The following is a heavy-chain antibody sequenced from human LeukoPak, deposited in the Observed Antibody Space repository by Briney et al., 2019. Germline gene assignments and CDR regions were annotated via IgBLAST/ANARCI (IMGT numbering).Heavy chain of an antibody. D-gene: IGHD3-22*01. CDR3: ARGDIYYYDSSGYFDY. CDR1: GGSISSGGYY. V-gene: IGHV4-31*03. CDR2: IYYSGST. Sequence: SETLSLTCTVSGGSISSGGYYWSWIRQHPGKGLEWIGYIYYSGSTYYNPSLKSRVTISVDTSKNQFSLKLSSVTAADTAVYYCARGDIYYYDSSGYFDYWGQGTLVTVSS. J-gene: IGHJ4*02.